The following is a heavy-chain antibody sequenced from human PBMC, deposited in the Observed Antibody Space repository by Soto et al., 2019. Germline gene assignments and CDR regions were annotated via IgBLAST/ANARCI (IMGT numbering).Heavy chain of an antibody. V-gene: IGHV3-30*18. CDR2: ISYDGSNK. Sequence: PGGSLRLSCAASGFTFSSYGMHWARQAPGKGLEWVAVISYDGSNKYYADSVKGRFTISRDNSKNTLYLQMNSLRAEDTAVYYCAKDLSPLYYYYGMDVWGQGTTVTVS. CDR3: AKDLSPLYYYYGMDV. J-gene: IGHJ6*02. CDR1: GFTFSSYG.